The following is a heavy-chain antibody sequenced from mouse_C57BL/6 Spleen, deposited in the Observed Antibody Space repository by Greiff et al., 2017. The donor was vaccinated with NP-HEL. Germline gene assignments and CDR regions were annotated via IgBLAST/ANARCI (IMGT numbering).Heavy chain of an antibody. V-gene: IGHV7-3*01. CDR1: GFTFTDYY. J-gene: IGHJ2*01. D-gene: IGHD2-3*01. CDR2: IRNKANGYTT. Sequence: EVMLVESGGGLVQPGGSLSLSCAASGFTFTDYYMSWVRQPPGKALEWLGFIRNKANGYTTEYSASVKGLFTISRDNSQSILYLQMNALRAEDSATYYCARSPYDYLDYWGQGTTLTVSS. CDR3: ARSPYDYLDY.